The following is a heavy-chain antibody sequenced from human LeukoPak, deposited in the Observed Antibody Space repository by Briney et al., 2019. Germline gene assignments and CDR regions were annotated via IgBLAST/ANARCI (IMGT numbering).Heavy chain of an antibody. D-gene: IGHD3-22*01. V-gene: IGHV1-69*13. CDR1: GYTFTGHY. CDR3: ARDFSYYYDSSGYLLDY. J-gene: IGHJ4*02. Sequence: GASVKVSCKASGYTFTGHYMHWVRQAPGQGLEWMGGIIPIFGTANYAQKFQGRVTITADESTSTAYMELSSLRSEDTAVYYCARDFSYYYDSSGYLLDYWGQGTLVTVSS. CDR2: IIPIFGTA.